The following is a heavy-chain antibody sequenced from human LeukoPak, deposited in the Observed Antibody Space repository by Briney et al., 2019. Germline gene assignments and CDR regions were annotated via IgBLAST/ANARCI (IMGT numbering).Heavy chain of an antibody. Sequence: GGSLRLSCAASGFTFSSYTMTWVRQAPGKGLEWVSSISTSSLYIYYADSVKGRFTISRDNARNSVYLEMNSLRAEDTAVYYCARAHKYSYGSYFDYWGQGTLVTVSS. J-gene: IGHJ4*02. CDR2: ISTSSLYI. CDR1: GFTFSSYT. D-gene: IGHD5-18*01. CDR3: ARAHKYSYGSYFDY. V-gene: IGHV3-21*01.